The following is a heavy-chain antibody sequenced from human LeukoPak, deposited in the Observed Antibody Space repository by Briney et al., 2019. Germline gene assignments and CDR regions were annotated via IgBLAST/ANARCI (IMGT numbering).Heavy chain of an antibody. CDR2: ISSSSSYI. CDR1: GFTFSSYS. CDR3: ARDRRSGRFTSNNY. D-gene: IGHD6-19*01. Sequence: GGSLRLSCAASGFTFSSYSMNWVRQAPGQGLEWVSSISSSSSYINYADSVKGRFTISRDNAKNSLYLQMNSLRAEDTAVYYCARDRRSGRFTSNNYWGQGTLVTVSS. V-gene: IGHV3-21*01. J-gene: IGHJ4*02.